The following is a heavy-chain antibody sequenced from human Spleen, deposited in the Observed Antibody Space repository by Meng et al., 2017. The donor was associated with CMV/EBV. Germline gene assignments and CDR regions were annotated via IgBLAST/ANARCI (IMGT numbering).Heavy chain of an antibody. CDR2: INHSGST. CDR3: ARCREWLRFFGTYNWFDP. V-gene: IGHV4-34*01. D-gene: IGHD5-12*01. J-gene: IGHJ5*02. CDR1: GSFSGYY. Sequence: GSFSGYYCSWIRQPPGKGLGWMGEINHSGSTNYNPSLKSGVTISVDTSKNQFSLKLSSVTGADTAVYYCARCREWLRFFGTYNWFDPWGQGTLVTVSS.